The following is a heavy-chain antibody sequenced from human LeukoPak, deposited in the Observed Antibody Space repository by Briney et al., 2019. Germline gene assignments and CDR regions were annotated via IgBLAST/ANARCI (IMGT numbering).Heavy chain of an antibody. CDR3: AKSHSRGWGPFDY. CDR2: ISYDGSNK. D-gene: IGHD6-19*01. V-gene: IGHV3-30*18. Sequence: GGSLRLSCAASGFTFSSYSMNWVRQAPGKGLEWVAVISYDGSNKYYADSVKGRFTISRDNSKNTLYLQMNSLRAEDTAVYYCAKSHSRGWGPFDYWGQGTLITVSS. J-gene: IGHJ4*02. CDR1: GFTFSSYS.